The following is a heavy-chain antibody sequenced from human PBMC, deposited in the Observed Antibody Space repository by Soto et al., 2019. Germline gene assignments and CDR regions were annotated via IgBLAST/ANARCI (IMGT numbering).Heavy chain of an antibody. V-gene: IGHV1-18*01. D-gene: IGHD6-19*01. J-gene: IGHJ4*02. CDR2: ISAYNGNT. Sequence: QVQLVQSGAEVKKPGASVKVSCKASGYTFTSYGISWVRQAPGQGLEWMGWISAYNGNTNYAQKLQGRVTMTTDTSTSTGDMELRSMRSDGTAVYYCARDSGIAVAGWRDFGYWGQGTLVTFSS. CDR3: ARDSGIAVAGWRDFGY. CDR1: GYTFTSYG.